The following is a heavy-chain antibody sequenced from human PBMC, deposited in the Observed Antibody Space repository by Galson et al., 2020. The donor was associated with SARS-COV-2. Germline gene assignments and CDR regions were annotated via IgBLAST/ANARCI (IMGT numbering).Heavy chain of an antibody. CDR2: ISSSSSYI. J-gene: IGHJ6*02. Sequence: GESLKISCAASGFTFSSYSMNWVRQAPGKGLEWVSSISSSSSYIYYADSVKSRFTISRDNAKNSLYLQMNSLRAEDTAVYYCARDPGDAYYYYYGMDVWGQGTTVTVSS. CDR1: GFTFSSYS. CDR3: ARDPGDAYYYYYGMDV. D-gene: IGHD7-27*01. V-gene: IGHV3-21*01.